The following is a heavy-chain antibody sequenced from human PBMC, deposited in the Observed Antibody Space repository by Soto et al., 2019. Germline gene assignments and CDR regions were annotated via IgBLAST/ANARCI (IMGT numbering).Heavy chain of an antibody. CDR2: ISGYNGNT. V-gene: IGHV1-18*01. D-gene: IGHD6-13*01. CDR3: ARDGSSSWPNFDY. CDR1: GYTFSNYG. J-gene: IGHJ4*02. Sequence: QVQLVQSGAEVKKPGASVKVSCKASGYTFSNYGISWVRQAPGQGLEWLGWISGYNGNTHYAQKFQGRVTMTTDTSTSTAYMELRSLRSDDTAMFYCARDGSSSWPNFDYWGQGTLVTVSS.